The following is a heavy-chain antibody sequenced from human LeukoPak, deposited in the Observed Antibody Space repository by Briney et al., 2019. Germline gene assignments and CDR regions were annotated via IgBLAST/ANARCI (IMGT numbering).Heavy chain of an antibody. J-gene: IGHJ4*02. V-gene: IGHV3-23*01. CDR3: AKEGCSSTSCYINY. CDR1: GFTFSTYA. D-gene: IGHD2-2*02. Sequence: GGSLRLSCAASGFTFSTYAMSWVRQAPGKGLQWVSVINDSGGSTYYADSVKGRFTISRDNSKNTLYLQMDSLRAEDTAVYHCAKEGCSSTSCYINYWGLGTLVTVSS. CDR2: INDSGGST.